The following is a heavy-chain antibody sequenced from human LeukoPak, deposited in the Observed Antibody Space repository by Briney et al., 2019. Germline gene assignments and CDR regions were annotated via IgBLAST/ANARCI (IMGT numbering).Heavy chain of an antibody. CDR2: INHSGST. CDR1: GGSFSGYY. J-gene: IGHJ3*02. Sequence: SETLSLTCAVYGGSFSGYYWSWIRQPPGKGLEWIGEINHSGSTNYNPSLKSRVTISVDTSKNQFSLKLSSVTAADTAVYYCARGLWDGDYFRDAFDIWGHGTMVTVSS. V-gene: IGHV4-34*01. D-gene: IGHD4-17*01. CDR3: ARGLWDGDYFRDAFDI.